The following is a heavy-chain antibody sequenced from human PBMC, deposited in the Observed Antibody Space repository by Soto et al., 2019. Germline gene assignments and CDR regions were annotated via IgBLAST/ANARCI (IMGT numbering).Heavy chain of an antibody. V-gene: IGHV4-59*01. Sequence: SETLSLTCTVSGGSISSYGYSWIWRPRGKGREWNGYIQYSGSTNDTPYVKSRVTISVVTSKNQFALKLSSVTAADTAVYYFARLLLGAANWFDPWGQGTLVTVSS. CDR2: IQYSGST. CDR1: GGSISSYG. J-gene: IGHJ5*02. D-gene: IGHD3-10*01. CDR3: ARLLLGAANWFDP.